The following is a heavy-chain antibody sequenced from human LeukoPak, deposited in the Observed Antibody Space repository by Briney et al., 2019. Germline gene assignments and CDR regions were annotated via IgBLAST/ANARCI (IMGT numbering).Heavy chain of an antibody. CDR1: GFTFSSYA. D-gene: IGHD5-24*01. CDR2: ISYDGSNK. CDR3: AKGGEMATN. Sequence: PGGSLRLSCAASGFTFSSYAMHWVRQAPGKGLGWVAVISYDGSNKYYADSVKGRFTISRDNSKNTLYLQMNSLRAEDTAVYYCAKGGEMATNWGQGTLVTVSS. J-gene: IGHJ4*02. V-gene: IGHV3-30-3*01.